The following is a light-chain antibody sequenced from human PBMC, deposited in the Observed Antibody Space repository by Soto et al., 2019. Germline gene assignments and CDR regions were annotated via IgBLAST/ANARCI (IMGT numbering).Light chain of an antibody. CDR1: QGISSA. CDR3: QQFNNYPIT. V-gene: IGKV1D-13*01. Sequence: AIPLTQSPSSLSASVGDRVTITCRASQGISSALAWYQQKPGKAPKVLIDDASSLEGGVPSRFSGRGSGTDFTLTISSLQPEDFATYYCQQFNNYPITFGQGTRLEIK. J-gene: IGKJ5*01. CDR2: DAS.